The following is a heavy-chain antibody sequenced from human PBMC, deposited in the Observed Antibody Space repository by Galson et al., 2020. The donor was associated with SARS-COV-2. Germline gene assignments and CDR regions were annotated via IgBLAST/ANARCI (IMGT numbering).Heavy chain of an antibody. CDR3: ARGFDILTGYYYDAFDI. CDR1: GYTFTGYY. CDR2: INPNSGGT. J-gene: IGHJ3*02. V-gene: IGHV1-2*02. D-gene: IGHD3-9*01. Sequence: ASVKVSCKASGYTFTGYYMHWVRQAPGQGLEWMGWINPNSGGTNYAQKFQGRVTMTRDTSISTAYMELSRLRSDDTAVYYCARGFDILTGYYYDAFDIWGQGTMVTVSS.